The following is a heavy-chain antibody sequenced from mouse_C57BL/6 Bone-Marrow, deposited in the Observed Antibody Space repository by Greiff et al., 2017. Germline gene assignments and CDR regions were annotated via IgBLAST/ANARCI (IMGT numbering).Heavy chain of an antibody. CDR1: GYTFTSYW. Sequence: QVQLQQPGAELVMPGASVKLSCKASGYTFTSYWMHWGKQRPGQGLEWIGELDPSDGYTNYNQKFKGKSTVTVDKSSSTAYMQRRSLTSDDSAVYYCARLVRGYWGQGTSLTVSS. J-gene: IGHJ4*01. CDR3: ARLVRGY. V-gene: IGHV1-69*01. D-gene: IGHD2-2*01. CDR2: LDPSDGYT.